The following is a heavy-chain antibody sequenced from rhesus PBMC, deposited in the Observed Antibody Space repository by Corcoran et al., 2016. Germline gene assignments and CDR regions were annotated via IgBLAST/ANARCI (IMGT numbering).Heavy chain of an antibody. CDR2: ISESGGNI. CDR1: GFTFSSYV. J-gene: IGHJ4*01. V-gene: IGHV3S26*01. CDR3: TSSGIASAANFDY. D-gene: IGHD6-25*01. Sequence: DVQLVESGGGLVKPGGPLRLSCVASGFTFSSYVMHWVRQAPGKGLVWVSVISESGGNICYAGSVDGLLPISRDKAKNSLFLQINHLRSEDTAVYYCTSSGIASAANFDYWGQGVLVTVSS.